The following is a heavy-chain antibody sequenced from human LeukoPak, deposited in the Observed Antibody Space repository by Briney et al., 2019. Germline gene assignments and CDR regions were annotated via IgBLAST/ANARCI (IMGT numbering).Heavy chain of an antibody. J-gene: IGHJ4*02. CDR1: RGSIISTSHY. V-gene: IGHV4-39*07. Sequence: SETLSLTCSVSRGSIISTSHYWGWIRQPPGKGLEWIGSIYYSGSTYYNPSLKSRVTISVDTSKNQFSLKLSSVTAADTAVYYCARLALPGSGSYFDYWGQGTLVTVSS. CDR2: IYYSGST. D-gene: IGHD3-10*01. CDR3: ARLALPGSGSYFDY.